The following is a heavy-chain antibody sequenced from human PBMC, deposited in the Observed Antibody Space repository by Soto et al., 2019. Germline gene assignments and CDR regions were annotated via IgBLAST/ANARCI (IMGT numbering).Heavy chain of an antibody. CDR1: GGSMNDYY. CDR3: ASGSLVSRYYGLDV. V-gene: IGHV4-4*07. J-gene: IGHJ6*02. Sequence: SETLSLTCTVSGGSMNDYYWSWIRQPAGKGLEWIGRIFTSGNTNYNPSLRSRLTMSVDTSTNQVSLRLTSVTAADTAVYYCASGSLVSRYYGLDVWGQGTTFTVSS. CDR2: IFTSGNT. D-gene: IGHD2-15*01.